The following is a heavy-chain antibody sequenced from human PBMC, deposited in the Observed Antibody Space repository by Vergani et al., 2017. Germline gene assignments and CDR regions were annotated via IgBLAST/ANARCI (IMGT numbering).Heavy chain of an antibody. J-gene: IGHJ4*02. CDR1: GGSISSSSYY. Sequence: QLPLQESGPGLVQPSETLSLTCTVSGGSISSSSYYWGWIRQPPGKGLEWIGSIYYSGSTYYNPSLKSRVTISVDTSKNQFSLKLSSVTAADTAVYYCARSIRGIAAGGYFDYWGQGTLVTVSS. CDR2: IYYSGST. D-gene: IGHD6-25*01. CDR3: ARSIRGIAAGGYFDY. V-gene: IGHV4-39*01.